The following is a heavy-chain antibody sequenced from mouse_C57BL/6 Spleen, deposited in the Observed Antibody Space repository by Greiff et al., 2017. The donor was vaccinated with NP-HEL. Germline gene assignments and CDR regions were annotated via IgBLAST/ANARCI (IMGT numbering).Heavy chain of an antibody. V-gene: IGHV1-81*01. CDR2: IYPRSGNT. Sequence: QVQLKESGAELARPGASVKLSCKASGYTFTSYGISWVKQRTGQGLEWIGEIYPRSGNTYYNEKFKGKATLTADKSSSTAYMELRSLTSEDSAVYFCARITTVDNYWGQGTTLTVSS. CDR1: GYTFTSYG. D-gene: IGHD1-1*01. CDR3: ARITTVDNY. J-gene: IGHJ2*01.